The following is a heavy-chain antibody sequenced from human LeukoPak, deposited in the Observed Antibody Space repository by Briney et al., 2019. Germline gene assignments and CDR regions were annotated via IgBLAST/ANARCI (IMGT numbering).Heavy chain of an antibody. D-gene: IGHD6-13*01. CDR2: IIPILGRA. CDR1: GGTFSSYA. V-gene: IGHV1-69*04. J-gene: IGHJ4*02. Sequence: ASVKVSCKASGGTFSSYAISWVRQAPGQGLEWMGRIIPILGRANYAQKFQGRVTITADKSTSTAYMELSSLRSEDTAVYYCARGDDLKGKSTAAAGTAVTYFDYWGQGTLVTVSS. CDR3: ARGDDLKGKSTAAAGTAVTYFDY.